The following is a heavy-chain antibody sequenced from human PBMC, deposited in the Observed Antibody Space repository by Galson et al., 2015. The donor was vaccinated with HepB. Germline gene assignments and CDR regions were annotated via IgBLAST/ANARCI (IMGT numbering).Heavy chain of an antibody. CDR3: AIDPRGRHSGYDYGMDV. CDR2: INPSGGST. J-gene: IGHJ6*02. D-gene: IGHD1-26*01. CDR1: GYSFINYY. Sequence: SVKVSCKASGYSFINYYVHWVRQAPGQGLEWMGIINPSGGSTNYAQKFQGRVTMTRDTSASTVYMELSSVRFEDTAVYYCAIDPRGRHSGYDYGMDVWGQGTTVTVSS. V-gene: IGHV1-46*01.